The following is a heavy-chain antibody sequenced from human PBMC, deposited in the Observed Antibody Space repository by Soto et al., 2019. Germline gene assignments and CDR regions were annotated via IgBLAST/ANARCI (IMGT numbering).Heavy chain of an antibody. Sequence: SETLSLTCAVYGGSFSGYYWSWIRQPPGKGLEWIGEINHSGSTNYNPSLKSRVTISVDTSKNQFSLKLSSVTAADTAVYYCARVPRGAGTFSSYYGMDVWGQGTTVTVSS. CDR3: ARVPRGAGTFSSYYGMDV. CDR2: INHSGST. D-gene: IGHD6-13*01. J-gene: IGHJ6*02. CDR1: GGSFSGYY. V-gene: IGHV4-34*01.